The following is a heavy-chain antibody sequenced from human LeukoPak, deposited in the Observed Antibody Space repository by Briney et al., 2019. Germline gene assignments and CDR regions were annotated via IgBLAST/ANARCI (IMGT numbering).Heavy chain of an antibody. Sequence: ASVKVSCKASGYTFTGYYMHWVRQAPGQGLEWMGWINPNSGGTNYAQKFQGRVTMTRDTSISTAYMELSRLRSDDTAVYYCASPFYLDYGDYDWVPFDPWGQGTLVTASS. J-gene: IGHJ5*02. CDR1: GYTFTGYY. CDR2: INPNSGGT. CDR3: ASPFYLDYGDYDWVPFDP. V-gene: IGHV1-2*02. D-gene: IGHD4-17*01.